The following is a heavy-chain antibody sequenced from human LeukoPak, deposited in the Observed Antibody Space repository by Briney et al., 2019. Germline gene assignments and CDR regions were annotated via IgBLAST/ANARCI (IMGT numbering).Heavy chain of an antibody. V-gene: IGHV3-11*04. D-gene: IGHD2-21*01. CDR2: ISSSGSTI. CDR3: ARKAYCGGDCYSFGY. CDR1: GFTSSDYY. J-gene: IGHJ4*02. Sequence: GGSLRLSCAASGFTSSDYYMSWIRQAPGKGLGWVSYISSSGSTIYYADSVKGRFTISRDNAKNSLYLQMNSLRAEDTAVYYCARKAYCGGDCYSFGYWGQGTLVTVSS.